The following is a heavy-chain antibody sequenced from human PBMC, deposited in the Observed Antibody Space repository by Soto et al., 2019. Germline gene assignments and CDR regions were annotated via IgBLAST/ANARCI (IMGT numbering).Heavy chain of an antibody. D-gene: IGHD1-26*01. CDR3: AKDRHSGSYSH. Sequence: EVQLLESGGGLVQPGGSLRLSCAASGFTFSSYAMSWVRQAPGTGLEWVSAISGSGGSTYYADSVKGRFTISRDNSKNTRYLQMNSLRAEDTAVYYCAKDRHSGSYSHWGQGTLVTVSS. V-gene: IGHV3-23*01. J-gene: IGHJ4*02. CDR2: ISGSGGST. CDR1: GFTFSSYA.